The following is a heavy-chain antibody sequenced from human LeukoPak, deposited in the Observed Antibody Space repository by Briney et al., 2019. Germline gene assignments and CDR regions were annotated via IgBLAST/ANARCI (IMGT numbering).Heavy chain of an antibody. CDR1: GFTFSSYS. V-gene: IGHV3-21*01. CDR2: ISSSSSYI. CDR3: ARGFRIVLMVYSSFNWFDP. J-gene: IGHJ5*02. Sequence: GGSLRLSCAASGFTFSSYSMNWVRQAPGKGLEWVSSISSSSSYIYYADSVKGRFTISRDNAKNSLYLQMNSLRAEDTAVYYCARGFRIVLMVYSSFNWFDPWGQGTLVTVSS. D-gene: IGHD2-8*01.